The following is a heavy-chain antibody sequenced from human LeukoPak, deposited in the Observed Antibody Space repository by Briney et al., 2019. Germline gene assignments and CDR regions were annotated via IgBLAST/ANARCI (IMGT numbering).Heavy chain of an antibody. J-gene: IGHJ4*02. V-gene: IGHV4-39*01. CDR2: IYYSGST. CDR1: GGSISSSSYY. Sequence: SETLSLTCTVSGGSISSSSYYWGWIRQPPGKGLERIGSIYYSGSTYYNPSLKSRVTISVDTSKNQFSLKLSSVTAADTAVYYCASPYSSSWYVKEYYFDYWGQGTLVTVSS. D-gene: IGHD6-13*01. CDR3: ASPYSSSWYVKEYYFDY.